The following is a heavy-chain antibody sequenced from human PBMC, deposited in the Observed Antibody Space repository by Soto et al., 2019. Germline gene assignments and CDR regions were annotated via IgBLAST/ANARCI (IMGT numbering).Heavy chain of an antibody. Sequence: QVQLVESGGGVVQPGRSLRLSCAASGFPFTTYGMHWVREGPGKGLEWVAVISYDGSNKYYADSVKGRFTISRDNSKNTLYLQMNSLRPEDTALYYCVGGQYDFDYRGQGTLVTVYS. CDR1: GFPFTTYG. CDR2: ISYDGSNK. D-gene: IGHD3-10*01. CDR3: VGGQYDFDY. J-gene: IGHJ4*02. V-gene: IGHV3-30*03.